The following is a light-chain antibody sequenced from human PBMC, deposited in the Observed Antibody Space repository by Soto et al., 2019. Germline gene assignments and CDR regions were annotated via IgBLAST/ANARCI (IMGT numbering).Light chain of an antibody. CDR2: WAS. CDR1: QSVLYSANNKNY. V-gene: IGKV4-1*01. J-gene: IGKJ3*01. CDR3: QQDYRTPT. Sequence: DIVMTQSPDSLTVSLGERATINCKYSQSVLYSANNKNYLAWYQQKPGQPPKLLIYWASTRESGVPDRFSGSGSGTDFTLTISGLQAEAVAVYYCQQDYRTPTFGPGTKVDIK.